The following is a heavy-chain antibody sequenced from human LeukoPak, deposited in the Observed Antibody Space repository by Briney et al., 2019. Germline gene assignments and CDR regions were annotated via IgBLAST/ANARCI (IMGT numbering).Heavy chain of an antibody. Sequence: GGSLRLSCAVSGVYWMSWVRQAPGKGLEWVANINRDGSVIYYVDSVKGRFTISRDNAKNSLYLQMNSLRAEDTGVYYCATSSGAPGNMWGQGTLVTVSS. J-gene: IGHJ4*02. CDR3: ATSSGAPGNM. V-gene: IGHV3-7*01. CDR1: GVYW. CDR2: INRDGSVI. D-gene: IGHD2-8*02.